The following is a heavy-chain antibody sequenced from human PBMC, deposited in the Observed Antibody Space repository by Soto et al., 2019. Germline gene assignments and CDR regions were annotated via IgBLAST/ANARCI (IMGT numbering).Heavy chain of an antibody. CDR3: ARGRHYAPFYFDY. CDR2: IWYDGSNK. D-gene: IGHD4-17*01. J-gene: IGHJ4*02. CDR1: GFTFSSYG. V-gene: IGHV3-33*01. Sequence: GGSLRLSCAASGFTFSSYGMHWVRQAPGKGLEWVAVIWYDGSNKYYADSVKGRFTISRDNSKNTLYLQMNSLRAEDTAVYYCARGRHYAPFYFDYWGQGTLVTVSS.